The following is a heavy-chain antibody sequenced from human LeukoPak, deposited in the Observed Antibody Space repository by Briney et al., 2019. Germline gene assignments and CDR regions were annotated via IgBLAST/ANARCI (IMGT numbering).Heavy chain of an antibody. Sequence: SETLSLTCTVSGGSIGSDYWTWIRQPPGKGLEYIGYIYYTGGTNYNPSLKSRVTISVDTSKNQFSLKLSSVTAADTAVYFCAKYGNSGWVIDNWGQGTLVTVSS. D-gene: IGHD6-19*01. CDR3: AKYGNSGWVIDN. J-gene: IGHJ4*02. CDR2: IYYTGGT. CDR1: GGSIGSDY. V-gene: IGHV4-59*08.